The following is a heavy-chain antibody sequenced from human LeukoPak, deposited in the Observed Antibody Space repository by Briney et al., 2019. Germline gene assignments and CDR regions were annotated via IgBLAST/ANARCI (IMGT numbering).Heavy chain of an antibody. D-gene: IGHD3-22*01. CDR3: AREGGIAYYDSSGYSYFDY. J-gene: IGHJ4*02. V-gene: IGHV3-21*01. CDR2: ISSSSSYI. CDR1: GFTFSSYS. Sequence: GGSLRLSCAASGFTFSSYSMNWVRQAPGKGLEWVSSISSSSSYIYYADSVKGRFTISRDNAKNSLYLQMNSLRAEGTAVYYCAREGGIAYYDSSGYSYFDYWGQGTLVTVSS.